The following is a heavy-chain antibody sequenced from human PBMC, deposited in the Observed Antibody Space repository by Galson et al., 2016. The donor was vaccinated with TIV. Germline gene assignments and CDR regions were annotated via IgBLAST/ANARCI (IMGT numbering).Heavy chain of an antibody. CDR2: INSDGSRT. J-gene: IGHJ5*02. Sequence: SLRLSCAASGFTFSSDWMHWVRQGPGKGLVWVSRINSDGSRTNYADSVKGRFTISRDNAKNKLHLQMNSLRAEDTAVYYCARVKYDSSGFYFNWFDPWGQRTLVTVSS. V-gene: IGHV3-74*01. CDR3: ARVKYDSSGFYFNWFDP. D-gene: IGHD3-22*01. CDR1: GFTFSSDW.